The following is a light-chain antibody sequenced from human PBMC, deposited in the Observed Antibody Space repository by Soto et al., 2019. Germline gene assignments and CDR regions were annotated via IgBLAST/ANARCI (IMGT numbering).Light chain of an antibody. Sequence: DIQLTQSPSTLSASFLGGAPMXGRARQSISSWLAWYQQKPGKAPKLLIYKASSLESGVPSRFSGSGSGTEFTLTISSLQPDDFATYYCQQYNSYWTFGQGTKVDIK. V-gene: IGKV1-5*03. J-gene: IGKJ1*01. CDR3: QQYNSYWT. CDR2: KAS. CDR1: QSISSW.